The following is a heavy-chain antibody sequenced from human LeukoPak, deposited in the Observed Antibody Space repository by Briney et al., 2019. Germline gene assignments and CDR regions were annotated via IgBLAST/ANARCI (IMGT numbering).Heavy chain of an antibody. CDR1: GGSINLYY. V-gene: IGHV4-4*07. Sequence: SETLSLTCTVSGGSINLYYWNWIRQPAGKGLEWIGRIFTSGITNYNPSLKSRVTMSVDTSKSQFSLALSSVTAADTAVYYCAREISGSYYNPLGYMDVWGKGTTVTVAS. J-gene: IGHJ6*03. CDR3: AREISGSYYNPLGYMDV. D-gene: IGHD3-10*01. CDR2: IFTSGIT.